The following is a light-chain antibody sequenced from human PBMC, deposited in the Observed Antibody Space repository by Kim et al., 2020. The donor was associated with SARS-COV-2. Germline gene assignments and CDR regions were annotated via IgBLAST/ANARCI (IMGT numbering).Light chain of an antibody. J-gene: IGKJ2*03. CDR1: QSLLHSNGYNY. CDR3: MQAVQLLYS. Sequence: EPASISCRSSQSLLHSNGYNYLDWYLQKPGQSPQVLIYLGSNRASGVPDRFSGSGSGTDFTLKISRVEAEDVGVYYCMQAVQLLYSFGQGTKLEI. CDR2: LGS. V-gene: IGKV2-28*01.